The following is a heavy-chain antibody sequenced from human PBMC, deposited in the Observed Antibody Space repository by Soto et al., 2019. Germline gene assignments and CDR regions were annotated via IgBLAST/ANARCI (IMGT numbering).Heavy chain of an antibody. CDR2: IYYSGST. V-gene: IGHV4-30-4*01. CDR3: ARGRTSRSSWYGDGVDVFDY. D-gene: IGHD6-13*01. CDR1: GGSISSGDYY. J-gene: IGHJ4*02. Sequence: SETLSLTCTVSGGSISSGDYYWSWIRQPPGKGLEWIGYIYYSGSTYYNPSLKSRVTISVDTSKNQFSLKLSSVTAADTAVYYCARGRTSRSSWYGDGVDVFDYWGQGNRVTVSS.